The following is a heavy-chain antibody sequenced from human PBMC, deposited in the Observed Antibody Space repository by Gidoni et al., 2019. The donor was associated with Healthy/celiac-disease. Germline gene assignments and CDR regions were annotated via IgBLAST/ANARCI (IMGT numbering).Heavy chain of an antibody. CDR3: ARDGEMATMQYFQH. CDR1: GGSISSSSYY. Sequence: QLQLQESGPGLVKPSETLSLTCTVSGGSISSSSYYWGWIRQPPGKGLEWIGSIYYSGSTYYNPSLKSRVTISVDTSKNQFSLKLSSVTAADTAVYYCARDGEMATMQYFQHWGQGTLVTVSS. J-gene: IGHJ1*01. V-gene: IGHV4-39*02. CDR2: IYYSGST. D-gene: IGHD5-12*01.